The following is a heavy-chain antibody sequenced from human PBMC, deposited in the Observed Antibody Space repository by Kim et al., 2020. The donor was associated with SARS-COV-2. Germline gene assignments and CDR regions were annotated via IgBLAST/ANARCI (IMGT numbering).Heavy chain of an antibody. CDR2: GTT. Sequence: GTTDYAAPVKGRFTISRDDSKNTLYLQMNSLKTEDTAVYYCTTSFSDSRSWGQGTLVTVSS. CDR3: TTSFSDSRS. D-gene: IGHD3-22*01. J-gene: IGHJ5*02. V-gene: IGHV3-15*01.